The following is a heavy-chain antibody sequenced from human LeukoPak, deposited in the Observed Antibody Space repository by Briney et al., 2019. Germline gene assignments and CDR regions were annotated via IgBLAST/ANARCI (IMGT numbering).Heavy chain of an antibody. D-gene: IGHD6-13*01. V-gene: IGHV3-33*01. CDR1: GFTFNTYG. CDR3: ARGISSAAGIYFDY. Sequence: PGGSLRLSCVASGFTFNTYGIHWVRQAPGKGLEWVAVKGRFTISRDNSKNTLYLQMNSLRAEDTAVYYCARGISSAAGIYFDYWGQGTLVTVSS. J-gene: IGHJ4*02.